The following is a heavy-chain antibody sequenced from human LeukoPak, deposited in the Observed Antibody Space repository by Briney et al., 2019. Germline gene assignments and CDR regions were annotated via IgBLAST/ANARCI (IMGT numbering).Heavy chain of an antibody. CDR1: GGSITSYY. D-gene: IGHD1-26*01. CDR2: NSGST. V-gene: IGHV4-59*01. CDR3: ARVGWELLGPFDH. J-gene: IGHJ4*02. Sequence: SGTLSLTCTVSGGSITSYYWSWIRQPPGKGLEWIGYNSGSTNYNPSLKSRVTISVDRSKNQFSLKLRSVIAADTAVYYCARVGWELLGPFDHWGQGTLVTVSS.